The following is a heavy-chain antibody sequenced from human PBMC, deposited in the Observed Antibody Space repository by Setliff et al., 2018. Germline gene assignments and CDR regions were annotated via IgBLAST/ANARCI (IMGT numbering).Heavy chain of an antibody. CDR2: INHSGST. CDR3: ARRRAAGTRWFDP. Sequence: SETLSLTCAVYGGSFSGYYWSWIRQPPGKGLEWIGEINHSGSTNYNPSLKSRVTISVDTSKNQFSLKLSSVTAADTAVYYCARRRAAGTRWFDPWGQGTLVTVSS. V-gene: IGHV4-34*01. J-gene: IGHJ5*02. CDR1: GGSFSGYY. D-gene: IGHD6-13*01.